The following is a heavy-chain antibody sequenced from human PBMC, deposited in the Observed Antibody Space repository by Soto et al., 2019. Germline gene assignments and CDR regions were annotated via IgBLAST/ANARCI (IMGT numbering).Heavy chain of an antibody. D-gene: IGHD5-12*01. Sequence: QVQLVQSAPEVKRPGASVKVSCKTSGFTFTSYPFSWVRQAPGQGLEWLAWIHPYEGTTKVARQFRDRITLTTDTSAATVFMELTRLTSDDTAVYFCAREYYSDTTWIDYWGQGTLVAVSS. CDR2: IHPYEGTT. J-gene: IGHJ4*02. CDR3: AREYYSDTTWIDY. CDR1: GFTFTSYP. V-gene: IGHV1-18*04.